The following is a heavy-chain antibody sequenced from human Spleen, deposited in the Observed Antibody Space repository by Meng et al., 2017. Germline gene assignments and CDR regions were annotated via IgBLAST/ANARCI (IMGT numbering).Heavy chain of an antibody. CDR2: IDYSGTT. CDR1: GGSIGSNSYH. D-gene: IGHD5-18*01. V-gene: IGHV4-39*01. Sequence: QVQLQQSGPGLVQPSGTLSLTCAVSGGSIGSNSYHWGWIRQPPGKGLEWVGTIDYSGTTYSNSSLKSRLTISLDTSRNQFSLKLTSVTAADTAVYYCSRRINTAGGWFDSWGQGTLVTVSS. J-gene: IGHJ5*01. CDR3: SRRINTAGGWFDS.